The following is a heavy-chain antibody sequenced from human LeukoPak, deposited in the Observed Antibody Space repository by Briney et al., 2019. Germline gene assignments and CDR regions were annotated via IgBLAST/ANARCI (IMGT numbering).Heavy chain of an antibody. J-gene: IGHJ4*02. D-gene: IGHD3-22*01. Sequence: PGGSLRLSCSASGFTFSTYWMSWVRQAPGKGLEWVANMRRDGNEIYYLDSVRGRFTISRDNAKNSLYLQMNSLRAEDTAVYYCARAGSGWYFRYYDSSGYPFDYWGQGTLVTVSS. CDR2: MRRDGNEI. CDR3: ARAGSGWYFRYYDSSGYPFDY. CDR1: GFTFSTYW. V-gene: IGHV3-7*01.